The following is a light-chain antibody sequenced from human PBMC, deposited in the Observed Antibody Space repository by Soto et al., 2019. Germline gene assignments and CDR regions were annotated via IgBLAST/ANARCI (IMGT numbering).Light chain of an antibody. V-gene: IGKV3-20*01. CDR2: GAS. CDR1: QSVSSSS. CDR3: QQYGDSPRT. J-gene: IGKJ1*01. Sequence: EIVLTQSPGTRSLSPGERATRSCRASQSVSSSSLAWYQHKRGQAPRLLIHGASSRATGIPDRFSGSGSGTDFTLTISRLEPEDFAVYYCQQYGDSPRTFGQGTKVDIK.